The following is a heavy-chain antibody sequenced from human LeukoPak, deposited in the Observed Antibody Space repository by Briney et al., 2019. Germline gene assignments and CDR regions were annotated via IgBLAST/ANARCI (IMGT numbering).Heavy chain of an antibody. J-gene: IGHJ4*02. D-gene: IGHD5-18*01. Sequence: GGSLRLSCAASGFTFSSYSMNWVRQAPGKGLEWVSSISSSSYIYYADSVKGRFTISRDNAKNSLYLQMNSLRAEDTAVYYCARETFLYIYGYLYYFDYWGQGTLVAVSS. CDR2: ISSSSYI. CDR3: ARETFLYIYGYLYYFDY. V-gene: IGHV3-21*01. CDR1: GFTFSSYS.